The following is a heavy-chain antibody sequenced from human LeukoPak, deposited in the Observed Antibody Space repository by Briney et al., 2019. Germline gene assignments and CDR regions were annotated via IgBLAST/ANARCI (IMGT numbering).Heavy chain of an antibody. V-gene: IGHV3-74*01. D-gene: IGHD6-19*01. CDR1: GFTFSSYW. CDR2: INSDGSST. CDR3: AGNKDFYSGPDH. J-gene: IGHJ4*02. Sequence: GGSLRLSCAASGFTFSSYWMHWVRQAPGKGLVWVSRINSDGSSTNYADSVKGRFTISRDNAKNSLYLHMNSLRVEDTAVYFCAGNKDFYSGPDHWGQGTLVTVSS.